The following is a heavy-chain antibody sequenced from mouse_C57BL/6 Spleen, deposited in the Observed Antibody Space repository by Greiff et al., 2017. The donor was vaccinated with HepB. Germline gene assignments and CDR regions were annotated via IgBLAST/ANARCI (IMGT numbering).Heavy chain of an antibody. CDR2: IDPETGGT. CDR1: GYTFTDYE. J-gene: IGHJ2*01. D-gene: IGHD1-1*01. Sequence: VQLQESGAELVRPGASVTLSCKASGYTFTDYEMHWVKQTPVHGLEWIGAIDPETGGTAYNQKFKGKAILTADKSSSTAYMELRSLTSEDSAVYYCTNYYDYWGQSTTLTVSS. CDR3: TNYYDY. V-gene: IGHV1-15*01.